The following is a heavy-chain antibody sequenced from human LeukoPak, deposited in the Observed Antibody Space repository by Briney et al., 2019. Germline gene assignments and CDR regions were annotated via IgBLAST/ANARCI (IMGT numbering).Heavy chain of an antibody. Sequence: ASVKVSCKASGYTFTTYDINWVRQAPGQGLEWMGWISAYNGNTNYAQKLQGRVTMTTDTSTSTAYMELRSLRSDDTAVYYCARASLWGRLSTNYYYYMDVWGKGTTVTVSS. CDR2: ISAYNGNT. CDR1: GYTFTTYD. CDR3: ARASLWGRLSTNYYYYMDV. V-gene: IGHV1-18*01. D-gene: IGHD3-16*02. J-gene: IGHJ6*03.